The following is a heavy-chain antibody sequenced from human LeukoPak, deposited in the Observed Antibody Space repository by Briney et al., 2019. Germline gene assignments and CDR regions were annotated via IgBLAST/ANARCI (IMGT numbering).Heavy chain of an antibody. D-gene: IGHD5-12*01. CDR2: IYHSGST. Sequence: SQTLSLTCAVSSGSISSGGYSWSWIRQPPGKGLEWIGYIYHSGSTYYNPSLKSRVTISVDRSKNQFSLKLSSVTAADTAVYYCARGGGYSGYERRWFDPWGQGTLVTVSS. CDR1: SGSISSGGYS. J-gene: IGHJ5*02. V-gene: IGHV4-30-2*01. CDR3: ARGGGYSGYERRWFDP.